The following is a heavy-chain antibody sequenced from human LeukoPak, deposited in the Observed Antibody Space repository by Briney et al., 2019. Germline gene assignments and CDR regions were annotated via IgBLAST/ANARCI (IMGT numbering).Heavy chain of an antibody. D-gene: IGHD6-13*01. CDR3: ARTIAAHFDY. CDR2: IYHTGTT. V-gene: IGHV4-59*01. J-gene: IGHJ4*02. Sequence: PSETLSLTCTVSGGSLNTYYWNWIRQPPGKGLEWIGYIYHTGTTISNPSLKSRVTISIDTSKNQFSLRLSSVTPADTAVYYCARTIAAHFDYWGQGTLVTVSS. CDR1: GGSLNTYY.